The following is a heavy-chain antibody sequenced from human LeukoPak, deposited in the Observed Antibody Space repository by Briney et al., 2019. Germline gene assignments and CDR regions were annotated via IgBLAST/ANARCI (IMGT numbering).Heavy chain of an antibody. CDR3: ARGPIIGYYYYYMDV. D-gene: IGHD3-3*01. V-gene: IGHV3-20*04. CDR1: GFTFGDYG. CDR2: INWNGAST. J-gene: IGHJ6*03. Sequence: GGSLRLSCAASGFTFGDYGMSWVRQAPGKGLEWVSGINWNGASTGCADSLKGRFTISRDNAKNSLYLQMNSLRAEDTALYYCARGPIIGYYYYYMDVWGEGTTVTVSS.